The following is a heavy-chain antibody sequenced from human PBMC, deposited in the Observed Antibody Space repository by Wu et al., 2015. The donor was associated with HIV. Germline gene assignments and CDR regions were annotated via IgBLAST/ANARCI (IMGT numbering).Heavy chain of an antibody. CDR1: GYTFTSYG. Sequence: QVQLVQSGAEVKKPGASVKVSCKASGYTFTSYGIAWVRQAPGQGLEWMAWISAHNGNTNYAQKFHGRVTMTTDTSTSTAYMELRSLRSDDTAVYYCARQSQYVLDVPFDIWAKGQWSPSLQ. CDR3: ARQSQYVLDVPFDI. V-gene: IGHV1-18*01. J-gene: IGHJ3*02. D-gene: IGHD3-10*02. CDR2: ISAHNGNT.